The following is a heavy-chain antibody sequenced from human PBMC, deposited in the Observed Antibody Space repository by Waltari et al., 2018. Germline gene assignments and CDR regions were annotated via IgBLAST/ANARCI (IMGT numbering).Heavy chain of an antibody. D-gene: IGHD6-13*01. CDR2: ISSSTTTI. V-gene: IGHV3-48*04. J-gene: IGHJ4*02. CDR1: GFTFSTYS. Sequence: EVHLVESGGGLVQPGGSLRLSCAASGFTFSTYSMNWVRQAPGKGLEWVSYISSSTTTIYYADFVKGRFTISRDNAKNSLYLQMNSLRAEDTAVYYCATSLLQQLVQYWGQGTLVTVSS. CDR3: ATSLLQQLVQY.